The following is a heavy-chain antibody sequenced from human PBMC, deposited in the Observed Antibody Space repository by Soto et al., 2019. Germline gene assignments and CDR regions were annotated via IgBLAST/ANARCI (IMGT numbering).Heavy chain of an antibody. D-gene: IGHD6-19*01. CDR3: ARDRSTSSGWYYTGGY. V-gene: IGHV1-69*01. J-gene: IGHJ4*02. CDR1: GGTFSSYA. Sequence: QVQLVQSGAEVKKPGSSVKVSCKASGGTFSSYAISWVRQAPGQGPEWMGGIIPIFGTANYAQKFQGRVTITADESTSTADRELSSLRSEDTAVYYCARDRSTSSGWYYTGGYWGQGTLVTVSS. CDR2: IIPIFGTA.